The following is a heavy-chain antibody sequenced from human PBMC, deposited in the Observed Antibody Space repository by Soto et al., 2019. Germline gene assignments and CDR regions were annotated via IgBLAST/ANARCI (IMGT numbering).Heavy chain of an antibody. V-gene: IGHV3-13*01. CDR2: IGTQHDT. CDR1: GFTFSAYD. D-gene: IGHD2-8*02. J-gene: IGHJ5*02. CDR3: ARQASYWHGGGGWFDP. Sequence: EVQLVESGGGLVQPGGSLRLSCAASGFTFSAYDMHWVRQATGKGLEWVSAIGTQHDTYYPDSVKGRFTISRENAKNFLLFQMDSLRAGDPAVYFCARQASYWHGGGGWFDPWGQGTLVTVSS.